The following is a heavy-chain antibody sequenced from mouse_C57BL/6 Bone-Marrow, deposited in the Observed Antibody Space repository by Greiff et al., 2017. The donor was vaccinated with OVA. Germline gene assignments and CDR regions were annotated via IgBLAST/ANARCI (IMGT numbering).Heavy chain of an antibody. J-gene: IGHJ4*01. Sequence: EVQLQESEGGLVQPGSSMKLSCTASGFTFSDYYMAWVRQVPEKGLEWVANINYDGSSTYYLDSLKSRFIISRDNAKNILYLQMSSLKSEDTATYYCARGRGDYWGQGTSVTVSS. V-gene: IGHV5-16*01. CDR3: ARGRGDY. CDR2: INYDGSST. CDR1: GFTFSDYY.